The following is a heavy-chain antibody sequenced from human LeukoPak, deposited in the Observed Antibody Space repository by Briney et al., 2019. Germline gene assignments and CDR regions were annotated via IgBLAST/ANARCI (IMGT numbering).Heavy chain of an antibody. CDR2: ISGSGGST. CDR1: GFTFNNCA. D-gene: IGHD5-12*01. V-gene: IGHV3-23*01. J-gene: IGHJ4*02. CDR3: AKDSSSLLVATISDY. Sequence: GGSLRLSCAASGFTFNNCAMGWVRQAPGKGLEWVSAISGSGGSTYYADSVKGRFTISRDNSKNTLYLQMNSLRAEDTAVYYCAKDSSSLLVATISDYWGQGTLVTVSS.